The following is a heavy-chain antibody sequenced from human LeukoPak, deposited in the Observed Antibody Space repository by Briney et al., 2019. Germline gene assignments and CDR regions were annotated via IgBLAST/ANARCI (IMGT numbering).Heavy chain of an antibody. CDR1: GYTFTSYD. V-gene: IGHV1-8*01. Sequence: ASVKVSCKASGYTFTSYDINWVRQATGQGLEWMGWMNPNSGNTGYAQKFQGRVTMTRNTSISTAYMELSSLRSEDTAVYYCARSKKTLVRGVIMPRLFGYWGQGTLVTVSS. D-gene: IGHD3-10*01. J-gene: IGHJ4*02. CDR2: MNPNSGNT. CDR3: ARSKKTLVRGVIMPRLFGY.